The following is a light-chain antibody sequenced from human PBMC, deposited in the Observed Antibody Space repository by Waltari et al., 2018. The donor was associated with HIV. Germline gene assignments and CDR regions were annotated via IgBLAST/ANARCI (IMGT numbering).Light chain of an antibody. J-gene: IGLJ2*01. CDR3: SSYTSSSTDVV. CDR1: SSDVGGYNY. V-gene: IGLV2-14*01. Sequence: QSALTQPASVSGSPGQSITISCTGTSSDVGGYNYVSWYQQHPGKAPKLMLYEVSNRPAGVSNRFSGSKSGNTASLTISGLQAEDEADYYCSSYTSSSTDVVFGGGTKLTVL. CDR2: EVS.